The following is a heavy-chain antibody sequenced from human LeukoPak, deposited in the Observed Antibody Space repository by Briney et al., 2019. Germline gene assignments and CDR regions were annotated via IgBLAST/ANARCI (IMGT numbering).Heavy chain of an antibody. J-gene: IGHJ4*02. D-gene: IGHD2-15*01. CDR2: IYTSGGT. CDR3: ARVYRGGIDY. V-gene: IGHV4-61*02. CDR1: GGSISSGSYY. Sequence: SETLSLTCTVSGGSISSGSYYWSWIRQPAGKGLEWIGRIYTSGGTNYNPSLKSRVTISVDTSKNQFSLKLSSVTAADTAVYYCARVYRGGIDYWGQGTLVTVSS.